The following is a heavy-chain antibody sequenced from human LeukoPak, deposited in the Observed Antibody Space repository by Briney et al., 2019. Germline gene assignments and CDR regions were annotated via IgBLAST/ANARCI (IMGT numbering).Heavy chain of an antibody. CDR3: AKVPGGIAVAGTGY. Sequence: GGSLRLSCAASGFTFSSYAMSWVRQAPGKGLEWVSAVSGSGGSTYYADSVKGRFTISRDNSKNTLYPQMNSLRAEDTAVYYCAKVPGGIAVAGTGYWGQGTLVTVSS. CDR1: GFTFSSYA. V-gene: IGHV3-23*01. CDR2: VSGSGGST. D-gene: IGHD6-19*01. J-gene: IGHJ4*02.